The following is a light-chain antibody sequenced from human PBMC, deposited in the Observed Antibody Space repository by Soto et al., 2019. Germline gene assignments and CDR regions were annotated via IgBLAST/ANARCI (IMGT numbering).Light chain of an antibody. V-gene: IGLV2-23*01. J-gene: IGLJ2*01. Sequence: QSALTQPASVSGSPGQSITISCTGTSSDVGGYNLVSWYQQHPGKAPKLMIYGGTTRPSGVSNRFSGSKSGNTASLTISGLQAEDEADYYCCSYAGRSTPVVFGGGTKFTVL. CDR2: GGT. CDR3: CSYAGRSTPVV. CDR1: SSDVGGYNL.